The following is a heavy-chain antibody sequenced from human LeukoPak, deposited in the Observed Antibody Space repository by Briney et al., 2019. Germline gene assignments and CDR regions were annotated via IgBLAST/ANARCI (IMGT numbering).Heavy chain of an antibody. CDR2: ISAYNGNT. D-gene: IGHD3-16*01. CDR3: ARYDVGYYYYYMDV. V-gene: IGHV1-18*01. J-gene: IGHJ6*03. CDR1: GYTFTSYG. Sequence: ASVTVSFKASGYTFTSYGISWVRQAPGQGLEWMGWISAYNGNTNYAQKLQGRVTMTTDTSTSTAYMELRSLRSDDTAVYYCARYDVGYYYYYMDVWGKGTTVTISS.